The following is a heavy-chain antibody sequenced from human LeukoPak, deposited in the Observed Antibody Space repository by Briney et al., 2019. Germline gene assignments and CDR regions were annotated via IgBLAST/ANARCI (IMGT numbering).Heavy chain of an antibody. V-gene: IGHV4-4*02. J-gene: IGHJ6*02. Sequence: PSGTLSLTCAVSGGSISSSNWWSWVRPPPGKGLEWIGEIYHSGSTNYNPSLKSRVTISVDKSKNQFSLKLSSVTAADTAVYYCARREVLRFLEWSGDYYYGMDVWGQGTTVTVSS. CDR3: ARREVLRFLEWSGDYYYGMDV. CDR1: GGSISSSNW. CDR2: IYHSGST. D-gene: IGHD3-3*01.